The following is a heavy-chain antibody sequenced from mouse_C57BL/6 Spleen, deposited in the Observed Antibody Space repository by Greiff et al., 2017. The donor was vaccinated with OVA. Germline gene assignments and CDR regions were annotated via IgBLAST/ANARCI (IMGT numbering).Heavy chain of an antibody. V-gene: IGHV14-4*01. Sequence: EVQLQQSGAELVRPGASVKLSCTASGFNIKDDYMHWVKQRPEQGLEWIGWIVPENGDTEYASKFQGKATITADTSSNTAYLQLSSLTSEDTAVYYCSTSVSDYWGQGTTLTVSS. CDR1: GFNIKDDY. CDR2: IVPENGDT. D-gene: IGHD3-1*01. J-gene: IGHJ2*01. CDR3: STSVSDY.